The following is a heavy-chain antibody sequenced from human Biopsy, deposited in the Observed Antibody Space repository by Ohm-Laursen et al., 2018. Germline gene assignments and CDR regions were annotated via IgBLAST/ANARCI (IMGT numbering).Heavy chain of an antibody. V-gene: IGHV3-30*03. D-gene: IGHD4-11*01. CDR1: GFTFTSYA. J-gene: IGHJ2*01. Sequence: SLRLSCAASGFTFTSYAMHWVRQAPGKGLEWVAVISYNGSGEYYADSLQGRFIISRDNPKNTVDLQMNSLRAEDTAVYFCARDGKRWDYSTYFSWHFDLWGRGTLVTVSS. CDR3: ARDGKRWDYSTYFSWHFDL. CDR2: ISYNGSGE.